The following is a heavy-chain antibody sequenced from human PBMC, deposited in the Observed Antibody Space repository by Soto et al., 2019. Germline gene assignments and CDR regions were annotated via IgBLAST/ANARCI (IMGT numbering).Heavy chain of an antibody. CDR1: GYTFTGYY. D-gene: IGHD6-19*01. Sequence: ASVKDSCKDSGYTFTGYYMHWVRQAPGQGLEWMGWINPNSGGTNYAQKFQGRVTMTRDTSISTGYMELSRLRSDDTAVYYCARDMDSSGWYGAEYFQHWGQGTLVTVSS. CDR2: INPNSGGT. CDR3: ARDMDSSGWYGAEYFQH. J-gene: IGHJ1*01. V-gene: IGHV1-2*02.